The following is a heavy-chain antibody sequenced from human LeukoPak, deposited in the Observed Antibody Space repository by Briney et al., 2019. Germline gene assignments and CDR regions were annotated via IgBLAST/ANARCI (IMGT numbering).Heavy chain of an antibody. CDR1: GYTFTSYA. Sequence: ASVKVSCKASGYTFTSYAMHWVRQAPGQRLEWMGWINAGNGNTKYSQKFQGRVTITRDTSASTAYMELSSLRSEDTAVYYCVRWVSITMVRGVQNWFDPWGQGTLVTVSS. V-gene: IGHV1-3*01. J-gene: IGHJ5*02. CDR2: INAGNGNT. CDR3: VRWVSITMVRGVQNWFDP. D-gene: IGHD3-10*01.